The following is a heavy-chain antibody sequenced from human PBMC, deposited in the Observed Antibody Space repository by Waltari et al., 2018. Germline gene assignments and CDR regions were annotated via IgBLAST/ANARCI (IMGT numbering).Heavy chain of an antibody. V-gene: IGHV1-2*02. CDR1: GYTFTVYY. Sequence: QVQLVQSGVEVKQPGASVRVSCKASGYTFTVYYLHLIRQAPGQGPEWMGWINPNNGATHYAQKFQGRVTMTRDTSINTAYLEVTSDDTAVYFCARDRWGESHGYGYWGRGTLVTVSS. CDR2: INPNNGAT. CDR3: ARDRWGESHGYGY. D-gene: IGHD7-27*01. J-gene: IGHJ4*02.